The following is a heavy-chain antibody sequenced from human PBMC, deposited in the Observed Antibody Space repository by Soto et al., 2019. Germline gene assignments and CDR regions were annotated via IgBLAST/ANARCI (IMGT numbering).Heavy chain of an antibody. CDR1: GGSISSGDYY. CDR2: IYYSGST. Sequence: QVQLQESGPGLVKPSQTLSLTCTVSGGSISSGDYYWSWIRQPPGKGLEWIGYIYYSGSTYYNPSLKSRVTISVDTSKNQFSLKLSSVTAADTAVYFCARVRATTVTTPAHNYYYGMDVWGQGTTVTVSS. D-gene: IGHD4-17*01. V-gene: IGHV4-30-4*01. CDR3: ARVRATTVTTPAHNYYYGMDV. J-gene: IGHJ6*02.